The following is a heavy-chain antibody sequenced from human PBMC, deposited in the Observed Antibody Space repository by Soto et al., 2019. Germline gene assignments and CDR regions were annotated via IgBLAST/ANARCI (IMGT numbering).Heavy chain of an antibody. CDR3: AREGIAVAGTYYYYGMDV. D-gene: IGHD6-19*01. CDR1: GGSISSYY. CDR2: IYTSGST. V-gene: IGHV4-4*07. J-gene: IGHJ6*02. Sequence: QVQLQESGPGLVKPSETLSLTCTVSGGSISSYYWSWIRQPAGKGLEWIGRIYTSGSTNYNPSLKSLVTMSVDTSKNHFSLKLSSVTAADTAVYYCAREGIAVAGTYYYYGMDVWGQGTTVTVSS.